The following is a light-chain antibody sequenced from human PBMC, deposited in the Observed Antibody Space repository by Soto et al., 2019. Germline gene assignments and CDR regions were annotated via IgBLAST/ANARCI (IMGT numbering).Light chain of an antibody. CDR1: QSISSW. J-gene: IGKJ1*01. Sequence: DIQVTQSPSSPSASVGDRVTITCRASQSISSWLAWYQQKPGKAPKLLIYDASSLESGVPSRFSGSGSGTEFTLTISSLQPDDFATYYCQQYNSYPWTFGQGTKVDIK. V-gene: IGKV1-5*01. CDR2: DAS. CDR3: QQYNSYPWT.